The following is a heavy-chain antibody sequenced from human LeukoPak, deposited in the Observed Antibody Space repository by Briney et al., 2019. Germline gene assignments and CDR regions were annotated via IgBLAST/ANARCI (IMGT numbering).Heavy chain of an antibody. CDR2: VVPMFGIR. D-gene: IGHD5-12*01. CDR3: ATEPSRSYSFDHLDF. V-gene: IGHV1-69*04. CDR1: GGTFNNYA. Sequence: GASVKVSCKTSGGTFNNYAISWVRRAPGQGLEWMGRVVPMFGIRNYPQTFRGRVNITADKATNTVYMELHSLRAEDTAIYYCATEPSRSYSFDHLDFWGLGTPVTVSS. J-gene: IGHJ4*02.